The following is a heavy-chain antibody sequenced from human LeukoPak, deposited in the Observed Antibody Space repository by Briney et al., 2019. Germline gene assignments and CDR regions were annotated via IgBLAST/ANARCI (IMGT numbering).Heavy chain of an antibody. Sequence: SETLSLTCTVSGGSVSSGSYYWSWIRQPPGKGLEWIGYIYYSGSTNYNPSLKSRVTISVDTSKNQFSLKLSSVTAADTAVYYCARGSRYGGNSPYYGMDVWGQGTTVTVSS. CDR3: ARGSRYGGNSPYYGMDV. J-gene: IGHJ6*02. CDR1: GGSVSSGSYY. D-gene: IGHD4-23*01. V-gene: IGHV4-61*01. CDR2: IYYSGST.